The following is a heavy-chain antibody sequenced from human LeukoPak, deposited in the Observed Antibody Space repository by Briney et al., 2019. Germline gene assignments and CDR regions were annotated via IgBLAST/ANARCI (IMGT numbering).Heavy chain of an antibody. D-gene: IGHD6-13*01. CDR1: GFTFSSYA. CDR3: AKVIAAAGSDYYYYGMDV. V-gene: IGHV3-23*01. J-gene: IGHJ6*02. CDR2: ISGSGGST. Sequence: GGSLRLSCAASGFTFSSYAMSWVRQAPGKGLEWVSAISGSGGSTYYADSVKGRFTISRDNSKNTLYLQMNSLRAEDTAVYYCAKVIAAAGSDYYYYGMDVWGQGTTVTVSS.